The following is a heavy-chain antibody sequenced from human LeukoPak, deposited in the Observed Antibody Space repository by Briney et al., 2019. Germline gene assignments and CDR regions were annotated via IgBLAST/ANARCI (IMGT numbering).Heavy chain of an antibody. Sequence: SETLSLTCTVSGGSISNYYWSWIRQPAGKGLEWIGRIYGSGGTNYNPSLKSRVSMSVDTSQNQFSLKLSSVTAADTAVYYCARGTCSGGSCYLFDYWGQGTLVTVSS. D-gene: IGHD2-15*01. CDR1: GGSISNYY. J-gene: IGHJ4*02. CDR3: ARGTCSGGSCYLFDY. CDR2: IYGSGGT. V-gene: IGHV4-4*07.